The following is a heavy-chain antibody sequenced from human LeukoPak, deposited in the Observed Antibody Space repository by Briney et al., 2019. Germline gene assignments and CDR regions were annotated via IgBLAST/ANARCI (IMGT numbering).Heavy chain of an antibody. CDR3: ARRDISSGWRFDD. D-gene: IGHD6-19*01. J-gene: IGHJ4*02. CDR2: INTRGST. V-gene: IGHV4-4*07. CDR1: GGSISNYH. Sequence: PSDTLSPTCTVSGGSISNYHWSWLRQPAGKGLVWSDQINTRGSTNYNPRLKSRVTMSIDTTEVQVSMTIRSVTAADTAFYYCARRDISSGWRFDDWGQGTPVTVSS.